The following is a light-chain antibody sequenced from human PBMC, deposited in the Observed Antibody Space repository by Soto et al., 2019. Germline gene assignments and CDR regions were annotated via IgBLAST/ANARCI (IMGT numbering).Light chain of an antibody. J-gene: IGLJ1*01. CDR2: EVS. CDR3: SSYTSSSTLYV. V-gene: IGLV2-14*01. CDR1: SRDVGGYNY. Sequence: QSAPTQPASVSGSPGQSITISCTGTSRDVGGYNYVSWYQQHPGKAPKLMIFEVSSRPSGVSDRFSGSKSGNTASLTISGLQAEDEADYYCSSYTSSSTLYVFGSGTKVTVL.